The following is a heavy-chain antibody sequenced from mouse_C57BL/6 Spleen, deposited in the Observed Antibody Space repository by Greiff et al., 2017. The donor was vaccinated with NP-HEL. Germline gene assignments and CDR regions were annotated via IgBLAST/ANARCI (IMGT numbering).Heavy chain of an antibody. J-gene: IGHJ3*01. Sequence: VQLQQSGAELVKPGASVKMSCKASGYTFTSYWITWVKQRPGQGLEWIGDIYPGSGSTNYNEKFKSKATLTVDTSSSTAYMQLSSLTSEDSAVYYCARWWAQATFFAYWGQGTLVTVSA. CDR3: ARWWAQATFFAY. D-gene: IGHD3-2*02. V-gene: IGHV1-55*01. CDR1: GYTFTSYW. CDR2: IYPGSGST.